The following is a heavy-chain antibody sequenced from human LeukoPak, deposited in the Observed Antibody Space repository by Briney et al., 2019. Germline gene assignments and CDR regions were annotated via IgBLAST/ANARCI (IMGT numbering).Heavy chain of an antibody. D-gene: IGHD6-13*01. Sequence: VASVKVSCKPSGYTFTTYDINWVRQASGQGLEWMGWMNPNSGNAGYAQKFQGRVTMTRNTSISTAYMELSSLRSEDTAIYFCARRCEDSWTADYWGQGTLVTVSS. CDR1: GYTFTTYD. CDR3: ARRCEDSWTADY. V-gene: IGHV1-8*01. CDR2: MNPNSGNA. J-gene: IGHJ4*02.